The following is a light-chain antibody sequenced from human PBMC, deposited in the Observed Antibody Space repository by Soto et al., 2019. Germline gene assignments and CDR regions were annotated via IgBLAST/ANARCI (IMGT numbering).Light chain of an antibody. J-gene: IGLJ3*02. CDR3: GSLDASLSAKL. V-gene: IGLV1-51*02. CDR2: EDH. CDR1: SANIGSNH. Sequence: QSVLTQPPSVSAAPGQKVTLSCSGSSANIGSNHVSWYQQVPGTAPKLLIYEDHKRPSEIPDRFSGSKSGTSATLDITGLQTGDEADYYCGSLDASLSAKLFGGGTQLTVL.